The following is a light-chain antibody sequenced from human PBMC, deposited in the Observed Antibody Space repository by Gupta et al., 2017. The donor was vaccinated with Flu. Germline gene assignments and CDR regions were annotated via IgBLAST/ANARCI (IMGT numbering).Light chain of an antibody. Sequence: QSALTQPASVSGSPGQSIAISCTGTSSDVGGYNYVSWYQQHPGKAPKLTVFEVSNRPSGVSNRFSGSKSGNTASLTISGLQAEDEADYYCSSHTSSGAYVFGTGTKGTVL. V-gene: IGLV2-14*01. CDR3: SSHTSSGAYV. J-gene: IGLJ1*01. CDR1: SSDVGGYNY. CDR2: EVS.